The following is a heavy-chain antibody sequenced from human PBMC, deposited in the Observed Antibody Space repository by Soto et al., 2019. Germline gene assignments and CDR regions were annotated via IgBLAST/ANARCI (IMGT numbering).Heavy chain of an antibody. CDR1: GGSVSRDY. CDR3: ARQAHPLEPTDY. D-gene: IGHD1-1*01. Sequence: QVQLQESGPGLVKPSETLSLICSVSGGSVSRDYWSWIRQPPGKGLEWIAYITNSGRTTYNPSLKSRVAISLDTSQNQFSLRLSSVTAADTAIYYCARQAHPLEPTDYWGQGTLVTVSS. CDR2: ITNSGRT. V-gene: IGHV4-59*08. J-gene: IGHJ4*02.